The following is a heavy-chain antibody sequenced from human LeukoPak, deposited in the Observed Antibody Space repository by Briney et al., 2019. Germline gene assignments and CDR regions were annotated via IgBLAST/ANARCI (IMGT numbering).Heavy chain of an antibody. CDR1: GFTFSSYW. CDR2: ITTSDGNT. Sequence: GGSLRLSCAASGFTFSSYWMSWVRQAPGKGLEWVSTITTSDGNTYYADSVKGRFTVSGDNSKNTLYLQMNSLRAEDTAVYYCAKDGGLWVSAHWGDSWGRGTLVTVSS. V-gene: IGHV3-23*01. D-gene: IGHD7-27*01. CDR3: AKDGGLWVSAHWGDS. J-gene: IGHJ4*02.